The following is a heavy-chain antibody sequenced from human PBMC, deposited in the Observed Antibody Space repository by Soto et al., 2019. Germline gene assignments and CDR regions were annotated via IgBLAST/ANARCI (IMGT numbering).Heavy chain of an antibody. Sequence: ASVKVSCKASGYTFTNYGIHWVRQAPGQRLEWMGWINSGSGNTKYSQKLQGRVTINRDTSASTAYMELSSLRSEDTAVYYCAGSGYSSGWYHWYFDFWGRGTLVTVSS. CDR1: GYTFTNYG. V-gene: IGHV1-3*01. J-gene: IGHJ2*01. CDR2: INSGSGNT. CDR3: AGSGYSSGWYHWYFDF. D-gene: IGHD6-19*01.